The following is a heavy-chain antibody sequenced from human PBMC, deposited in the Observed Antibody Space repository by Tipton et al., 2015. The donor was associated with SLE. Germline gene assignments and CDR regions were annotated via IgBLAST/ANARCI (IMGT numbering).Heavy chain of an antibody. Sequence: QSGAEVKKPGASVKVSCKASGYTFTSYGISWVRQAPGQGLEWMGWISTYNGNTHYAQNLQGRVTITTYTSTSTAYMELRSLRSDDTAVYYCAREVYSGSYYYYYGMDVWGQGTTVTISS. CDR2: ISTYNGNT. CDR3: AREVYSGSYYYYYGMDV. V-gene: IGHV1-18*01. J-gene: IGHJ6*02. D-gene: IGHD3-10*01. CDR1: GYTFTSYG.